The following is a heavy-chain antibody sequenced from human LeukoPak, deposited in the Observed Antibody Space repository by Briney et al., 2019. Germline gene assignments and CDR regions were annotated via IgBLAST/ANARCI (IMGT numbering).Heavy chain of an antibody. CDR2: ISGSGGST. CDR3: AKGSLGYCSSTSCYAGGYFDY. CDR1: GFXFSSYA. D-gene: IGHD2-2*01. V-gene: IGHV3-23*01. Sequence: PGGSLRLSCAASGFXFSSYAMSWVRQAPGKGLEWVSAISGSGGSTYYADSVKGRFTISRDNSKNTLYLQMNSLRAEDTAVYYCAKGSLGYCSSTSCYAGGYFDYWGQGTLVTVSS. J-gene: IGHJ4*02.